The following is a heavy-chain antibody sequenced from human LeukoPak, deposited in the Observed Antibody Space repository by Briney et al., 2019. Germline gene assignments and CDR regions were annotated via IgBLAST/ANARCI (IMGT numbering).Heavy chain of an antibody. CDR2: INHSGST. CDR3: ARGPHYDSSGYYLNY. Sequence: PSETLSLTCAVYGGSFSGYYWSWIRQPPGKGLEWIGEINHSGSTNYNPSLKSRVTISVDTSKNQFSLKLSSVTAADTAVYYCARGPHYDSSGYYLNYWGQGTLVTVSS. CDR1: GGSFSGYY. J-gene: IGHJ4*02. V-gene: IGHV4-34*01. D-gene: IGHD3-22*01.